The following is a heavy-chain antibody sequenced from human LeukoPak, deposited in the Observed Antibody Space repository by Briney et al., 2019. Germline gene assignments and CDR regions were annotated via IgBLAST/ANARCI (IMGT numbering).Heavy chain of an antibody. Sequence: PSETLSLTCTVSGGSISSYYWSWIRQPPGKGLEWIGYIYYSGSTNYNPSLKSRVTISVDTSKNQFSLKLSSVTAADTAVYYCARRGNITIFGVVDPWGQGTLVTVSS. CDR3: ARRGNITIFGVVDP. CDR1: GGSISSYY. CDR2: IYYSGST. D-gene: IGHD3-3*01. V-gene: IGHV4-59*12. J-gene: IGHJ5*02.